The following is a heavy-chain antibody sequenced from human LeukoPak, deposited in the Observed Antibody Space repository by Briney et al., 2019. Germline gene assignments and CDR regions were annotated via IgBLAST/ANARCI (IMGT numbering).Heavy chain of an antibody. Sequence: PGGSLRLSCAASGFTFSSYAMSWVRQAPGKGLEWVSAISESGSSTYYADSVKGRFTISGDDSKNTLYLQMNSLRAEDTAVYYCATPVAATFVDFDYWGQGTLVTVSS. CDR3: ATPVAATFVDFDY. J-gene: IGHJ4*02. CDR2: ISESGSST. V-gene: IGHV3-23*01. D-gene: IGHD2-15*01. CDR1: GFTFSSYA.